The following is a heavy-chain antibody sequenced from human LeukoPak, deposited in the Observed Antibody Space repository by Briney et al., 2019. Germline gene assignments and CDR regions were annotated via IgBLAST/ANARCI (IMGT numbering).Heavy chain of an antibody. CDR1: GFTFSNYW. Sequence: GGSLRLSCAASGFTFSNYWMHWVRQAPGKGLVWVSRIKSDGSATSNADSVKGRFTISRDNAKDTLYLQMNSLRAEDTAVYYCARSNSSGWYYFDFWGQGTLVTVSS. D-gene: IGHD6-19*01. CDR2: IKSDGSAT. CDR3: ARSNSSGWYYFDF. V-gene: IGHV3-74*01. J-gene: IGHJ4*02.